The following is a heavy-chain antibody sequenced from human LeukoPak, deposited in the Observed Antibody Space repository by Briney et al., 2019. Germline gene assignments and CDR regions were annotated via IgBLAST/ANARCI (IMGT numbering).Heavy chain of an antibody. D-gene: IGHD6-13*01. Sequence: SQTLSLTCAISGDSVSSNSAAWNWIRQSPSRGLEWLGRTYYRSKWYNDYAVSVKSRITINPDTSKNQFSLQLSSVPPEDTAVYYCARVSSSWSPSLSVTHYFDSWGQGALVTVSS. CDR2: TYYRSKWYN. J-gene: IGHJ4*02. CDR3: ARVSSSWSPSLSVTHYFDS. V-gene: IGHV6-1*01. CDR1: GDSVSSNSAA.